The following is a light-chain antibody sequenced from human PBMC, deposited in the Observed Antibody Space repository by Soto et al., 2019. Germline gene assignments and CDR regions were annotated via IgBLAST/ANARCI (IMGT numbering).Light chain of an antibody. V-gene: IGKV1-12*01. CDR1: QSISNW. CDR2: TAS. Sequence: DIQVTQSPSTLPASVGDRVTITCRASQSISNWLAWYQQKPGKAPNLLIYTASSLQSGVPSRFSGSGSGTDFTLTINGLQPEDFATYYCQQAASFPITFGQGTRLEIK. J-gene: IGKJ5*01. CDR3: QQAASFPIT.